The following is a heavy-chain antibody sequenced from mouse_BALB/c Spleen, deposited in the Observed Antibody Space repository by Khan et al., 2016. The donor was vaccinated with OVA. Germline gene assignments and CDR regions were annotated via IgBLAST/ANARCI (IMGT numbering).Heavy chain of an antibody. CDR3: ARDYWFVY. Sequence: EVELVESGGGLVKPGGSLKVSCAVSGFSFSNYAMSWVRQTPEKRLEWVASISSGDTTYYPDSVEGRFTISRDNARNILYLQMSSLRSEDTALYYCARDYWFVYWGQGTLVTVSA. V-gene: IGHV5-6-5*01. J-gene: IGHJ3*01. CDR2: ISSGDTT. CDR1: GFSFSNYA.